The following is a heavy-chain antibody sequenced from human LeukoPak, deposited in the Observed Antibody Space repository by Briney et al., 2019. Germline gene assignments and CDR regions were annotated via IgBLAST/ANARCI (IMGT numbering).Heavy chain of an antibody. D-gene: IGHD3-9*01. CDR3: AMMFGYDILTGYEEPIDY. CDR2: IIPIFGTA. Sequence: SVKVSCKASGGTFSSYAISWVRQAPGQGLEWMGGIIPIFGTANYAQKFQGRVTITTDESTSTAYMELSSLRSEDTAVYYCAMMFGYDILTGYEEPIDYWGQGALVTVSS. V-gene: IGHV1-69*05. J-gene: IGHJ4*02. CDR1: GGTFSSYA.